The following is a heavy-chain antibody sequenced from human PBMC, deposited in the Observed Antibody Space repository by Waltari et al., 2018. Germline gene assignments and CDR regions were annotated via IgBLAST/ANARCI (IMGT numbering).Heavy chain of an antibody. J-gene: IGHJ2*01. CDR2: INPSGST. CDR3: ARIRYYDILTGYRRPAYWYFDL. V-gene: IGHV4-34*01. Sequence: QVQLQQWGAGLLKPSETLSLTCAVYGGSFSGYYWRWIRQPPGTGLEWIGEINPSGSTNYNPSLKSRVTISVDTSKNQFSLKLSSVTAADTAVYYCARIRYYDILTGYRRPAYWYFDLWGRGTLVTVSS. CDR1: GGSFSGYY. D-gene: IGHD3-9*01.